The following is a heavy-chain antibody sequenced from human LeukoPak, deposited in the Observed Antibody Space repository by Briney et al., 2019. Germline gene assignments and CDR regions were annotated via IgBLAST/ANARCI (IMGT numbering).Heavy chain of an antibody. V-gene: IGHV4-39*01. CDR1: GGSFRSSSYY. J-gene: IGHJ4*02. CDR3: APGFGELLWGGYFDY. D-gene: IGHD3-10*01. CDR2: IYYSGST. Sequence: KASETLSLTCTVSGGSFRSSSYYWGWIRQTPGKGLEWIGCIYYSGSTYYNPYLKSRVTISVDTSENQFSLKLSSVTAADTAVYYCAPGFGELLWGGYFDYWGQGTLVTVSS.